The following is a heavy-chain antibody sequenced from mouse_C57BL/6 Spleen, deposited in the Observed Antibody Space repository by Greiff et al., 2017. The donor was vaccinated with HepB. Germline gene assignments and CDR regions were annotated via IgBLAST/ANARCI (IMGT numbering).Heavy chain of an antibody. CDR1: GFSLTSYG. J-gene: IGHJ1*03. Sequence: VKLMESGPGLVQPSQSLSITCTVSGFSLTSYGVHWVRQPPGKGLEWLGVIWSGGSTDYNAAFISRLSISKDNSKSQVFFKMNSLQADDTAIYYCAKNWGSSYRYFDVWGTGTTVTVSS. CDR2: IWSGGST. CDR3: AKNWGSSYRYFDV. D-gene: IGHD1-1*01. V-gene: IGHV2-4*01.